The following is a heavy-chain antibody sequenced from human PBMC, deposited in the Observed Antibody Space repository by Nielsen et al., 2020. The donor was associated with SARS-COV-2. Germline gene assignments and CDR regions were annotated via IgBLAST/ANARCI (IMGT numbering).Heavy chain of an antibody. Sequence: GESLKISCAASGFTFSSYWMNWVRQAPGKGLEWVANIKQDGSEKYYGDSVKGRFTISRDNSKNTLYLQMNSLRAEDTAVYYCARVTGYYDYVWGTELWDVWGKGTTVTVSS. CDR3: ARVTGYYDYVWGTELWDV. CDR1: GFTFSSYW. J-gene: IGHJ6*04. D-gene: IGHD3-16*01. CDR2: IKQDGSEK. V-gene: IGHV3-7*03.